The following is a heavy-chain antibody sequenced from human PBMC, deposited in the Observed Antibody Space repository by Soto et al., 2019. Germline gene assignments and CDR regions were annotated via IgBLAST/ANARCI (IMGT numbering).Heavy chain of an antibody. V-gene: IGHV4-34*01. J-gene: IGHJ4*02. Sequence: QVQLQQWGAGLLKPSETLSLTCAVYGGSFSGYYWSWIRQPPGKRLEWIGEINHSGSTNYNPSLKSRVTISVDTSKNQFSLKLSSVTAADTAVYYCARGGTIFGVVSISHFDYWGQGTLVTVSS. CDR3: ARGGTIFGVVSISHFDY. D-gene: IGHD3-3*01. CDR1: GGSFSGYY. CDR2: INHSGST.